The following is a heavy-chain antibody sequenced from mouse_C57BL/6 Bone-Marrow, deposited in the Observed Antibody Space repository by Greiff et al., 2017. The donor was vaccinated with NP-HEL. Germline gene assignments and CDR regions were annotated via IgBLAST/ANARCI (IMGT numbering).Heavy chain of an antibody. J-gene: IGHJ2*01. CDR1: GFTFSNYW. CDR3: THSGTRRSYFDY. Sequence: EVKLEESGGGLVQPGGSMKLSCVASGFTFSNYWMNWVRQSPEKGLEWVAQIRLKSDNYATHYAESVKGRFTISRDDSKSSVYLQMNNLRAEDTGIYYCTHSGTRRSYFDYWGQGTTLTVSS. V-gene: IGHV6-3*01. CDR2: IRLKSDNYAT. D-gene: IGHD4-1*01.